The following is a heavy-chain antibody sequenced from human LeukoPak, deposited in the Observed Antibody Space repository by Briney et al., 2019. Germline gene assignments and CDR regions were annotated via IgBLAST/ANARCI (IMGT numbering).Heavy chain of an antibody. Sequence: QPGRSLRLSCAASGFTFDDYAMHWVRQAPGKGLEWVSGISWNSGSIGYADSVKGRFTISSDNGKNSLYLQMNSLRAEDMALYYCAKAKSVGYSYGFDYWGQGTLVTVSS. V-gene: IGHV3-9*03. CDR3: AKAKSVGYSYGFDY. CDR2: ISWNSGSI. J-gene: IGHJ4*02. CDR1: GFTFDDYA. D-gene: IGHD5-18*01.